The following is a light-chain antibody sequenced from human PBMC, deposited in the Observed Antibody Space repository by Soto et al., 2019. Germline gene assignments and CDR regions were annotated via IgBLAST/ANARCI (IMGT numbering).Light chain of an antibody. CDR1: QSISSW. V-gene: IGKV1-5*01. Sequence: DIQMTQSPSTLSASVGDRVTITCRASQSISSWLAWYQQKPGKAPKLLIYDASSLESGVPSRFSGSGSGTEFTLTISSLQPDDFAPYYCQQYPYTFGQGTKLEIK. CDR3: QQYPYT. J-gene: IGKJ2*01. CDR2: DAS.